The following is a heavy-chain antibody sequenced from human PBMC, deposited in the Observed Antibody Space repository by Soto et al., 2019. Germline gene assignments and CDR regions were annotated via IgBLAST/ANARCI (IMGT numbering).Heavy chain of an antibody. CDR1: GFTFSSFD. D-gene: IGHD3-22*01. V-gene: IGHV3-48*03. J-gene: IGHJ4*02. CDR3: SRALTHYYDTSGPAFGY. CDR2: ISSRGIST. Sequence: DVQLVESGGALVQPGGSLRLSCVGSGFTFSSFDMNWVRQAPGKGLEWISYISSRGISTYYADSVKGRFTISRDNAENSLFLQRNSLRVEDTAVYYCSRALTHYYDTSGPAFGYWGQGTLLTVSS.